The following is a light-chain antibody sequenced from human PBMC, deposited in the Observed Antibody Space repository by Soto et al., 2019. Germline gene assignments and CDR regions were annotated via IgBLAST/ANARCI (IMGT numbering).Light chain of an antibody. CDR3: QQYNNWPPIT. CDR2: GAS. Sequence: IVMTPSPATLSVSQGERATLSCRASQSVSSNLAWYQQKPGQAPRLLIYGASIRATGIPARFRGSGSGTEFTLTISSLQSEVFAVYYCQQYNNWPPITFGQGTRLEIK. CDR1: QSVSSN. J-gene: IGKJ5*01. V-gene: IGKV3D-15*01.